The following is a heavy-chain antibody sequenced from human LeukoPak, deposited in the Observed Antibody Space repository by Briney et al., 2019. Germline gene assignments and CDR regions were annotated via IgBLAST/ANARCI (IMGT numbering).Heavy chain of an antibody. CDR1: GGSFSGYY. D-gene: IGHD6-19*01. CDR2: IYYSGST. J-gene: IGHJ5*02. V-gene: IGHV4-59*08. Sequence: SETLSLTCAVYGGSFSGYYWSWIRQPPGKGLEWIGYIYYSGSTNYNPSLKSRVTISVDTSKNQFSLKLSSVTAADTAVYYCARQVAVAGTSWFDPWGQGTLVTVSS. CDR3: ARQVAVAGTSWFDP.